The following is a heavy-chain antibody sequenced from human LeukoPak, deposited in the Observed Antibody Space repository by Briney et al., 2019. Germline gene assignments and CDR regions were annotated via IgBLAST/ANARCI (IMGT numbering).Heavy chain of an antibody. J-gene: IGHJ4*02. Sequence: GGSLRLSCAASGFTFSSYVMHWVRQAPGKGLEWVANIKQDGSEKYYVDSVKGRFTISRDNAKNSLYLQMNSLRTEDTAVYYCAKDYLATIDYWGQGTLVTVSS. CDR2: IKQDGSEK. D-gene: IGHD5-12*01. CDR3: AKDYLATIDY. V-gene: IGHV3-7*01. CDR1: GFTFSSYV.